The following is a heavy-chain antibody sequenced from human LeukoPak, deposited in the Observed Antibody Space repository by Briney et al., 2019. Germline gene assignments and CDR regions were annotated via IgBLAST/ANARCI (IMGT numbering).Heavy chain of an antibody. CDR3: ARSRRELRAAFDI. Sequence: SETLSLTCAVSGGSISSGGYSWRWIRQPPGKGLEWIGYIYHSGSTYYNPSLKSRVTISVDRSKNQFSLKLSSVTAADTAVYYCARSRRELRAAFDIWGQGTMVTVSS. D-gene: IGHD1-7*01. CDR2: IYHSGST. J-gene: IGHJ3*02. CDR1: GGSISSGGYS. V-gene: IGHV4-30-2*01.